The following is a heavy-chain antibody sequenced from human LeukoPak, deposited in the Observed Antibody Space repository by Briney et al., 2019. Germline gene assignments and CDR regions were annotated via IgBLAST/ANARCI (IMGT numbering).Heavy chain of an antibody. CDR1: GYTFTSYD. D-gene: IGHD4-23*01. CDR3: ARDYGGNSGLFDP. Sequence: GASVKVSCRASGYTFTSYDLNWVRQATGQGLEWMGWMNPNTGNTGYAQKFQGRGTMTRDTPISTAYMELSSLRSEDTAVYFCARDYGGNSGLFDPWGQGTLVTV. J-gene: IGHJ5*02. V-gene: IGHV1-8*01. CDR2: MNPNTGNT.